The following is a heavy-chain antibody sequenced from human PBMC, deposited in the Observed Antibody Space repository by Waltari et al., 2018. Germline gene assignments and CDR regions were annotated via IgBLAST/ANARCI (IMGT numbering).Heavy chain of an antibody. CDR3: AESSDYYDSSGYAFDI. J-gene: IGHJ3*02. CDR2: IIPIFGPA. Sequence: QVQLVQSGAEVKKPGSSVKVSCKASGGTFSSYAISWVRQAPGPGLEWMGGIIPIFGPATSAQKVRGRVTITADESTSTAYMELSSLRSEDTAVYYCAESSDYYDSSGYAFDIWGQGTMVTVSS. D-gene: IGHD3-22*01. CDR1: GGTFSSYA. V-gene: IGHV1-69*13.